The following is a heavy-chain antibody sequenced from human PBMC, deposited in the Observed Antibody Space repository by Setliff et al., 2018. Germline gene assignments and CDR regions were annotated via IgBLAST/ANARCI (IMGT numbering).Heavy chain of an antibody. Sequence: PGESLKISCAASGFTFSTYAMSWVRQAPGKGLEWVSAISGGSGRTYYVATVKGRFTISRDDSKNTLYLQMNSLRAEDTGIYYCAKDRNFPNDVFDTWGQGTMVTVSS. CDR1: GFTFSTYA. V-gene: IGHV3-23*01. CDR3: AKDRNFPNDVFDT. J-gene: IGHJ3*02. CDR2: ISGGSGRT.